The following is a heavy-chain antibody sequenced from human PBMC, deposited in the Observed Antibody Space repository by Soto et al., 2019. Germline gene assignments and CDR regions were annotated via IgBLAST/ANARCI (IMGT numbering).Heavy chain of an antibody. CDR3: AKDRPDVGGGWLQGFDY. CDR1: GFTFSSYA. V-gene: IGHV3-23*01. D-gene: IGHD5-12*01. J-gene: IGHJ4*02. CDR2: ISGSGGST. Sequence: PGGSLRLSCAASGFTFSSYAMSWVRQAPGKGLEWVSAISGSGGSTYYADSAKGRFSISRDNSKNTLYLQMSSLRAEDTAVYYCAKDRPDVGGGWLQGFDYWGQGTLVTAPQ.